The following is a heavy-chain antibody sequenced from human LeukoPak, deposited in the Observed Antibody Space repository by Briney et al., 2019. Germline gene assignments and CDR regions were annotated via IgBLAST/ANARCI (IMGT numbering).Heavy chain of an antibody. V-gene: IGHV4-39*02. Sequence: SETLSLTCTVSGGSISSSSYYWGWIRQPPGKGLEWIGSIYYSGSTYYNPSLKSRVTISVDTSKNQFSLKLSSVTAADTAVYYCAREVSRFDKRYFDLWGRGTLVTVSS. J-gene: IGHJ2*01. CDR1: GGSISSSSYY. CDR3: AREVSRFDKRYFDL. D-gene: IGHD3-16*01. CDR2: IYYSGST.